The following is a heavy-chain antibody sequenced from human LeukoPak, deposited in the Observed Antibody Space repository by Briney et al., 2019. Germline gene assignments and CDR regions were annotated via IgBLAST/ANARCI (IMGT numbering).Heavy chain of an antibody. CDR1: GFTFSSYA. CDR2: TYGDGST. D-gene: IGHD3-10*01. Sequence: GGSLRLSCAASGFTFSSYAMSWVRQAPGKGLEWVSVTYGDGSTSYADSVKDRFTISRDISKNTFFLQMNNLRAEDTAVYYCASRGDDHRNWYFDLWGRGTLVTVSS. CDR3: ASRGDDHRNWYFDL. V-gene: IGHV3-66*01. J-gene: IGHJ2*01.